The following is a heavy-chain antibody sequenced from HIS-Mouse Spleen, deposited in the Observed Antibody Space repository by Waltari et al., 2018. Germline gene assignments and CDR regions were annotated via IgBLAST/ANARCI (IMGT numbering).Heavy chain of an antibody. CDR3: ARGHDYSNYFDY. CDR1: GSTFTSYD. Sequence: QVQLVQSGAEVKKPGASVKVSCKASGSTFTSYDINWVRQANGQGLEWMGWMNPNSGNTGYAQKFQGRVTMTRNTSISTAYMELSSLRSEDTAVYYCARGHDYSNYFDYWGQGTLVTVSS. D-gene: IGHD4-4*01. CDR2: MNPNSGNT. J-gene: IGHJ4*02. V-gene: IGHV1-8*01.